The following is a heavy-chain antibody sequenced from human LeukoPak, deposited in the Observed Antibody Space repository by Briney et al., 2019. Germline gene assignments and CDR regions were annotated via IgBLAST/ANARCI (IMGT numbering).Heavy chain of an antibody. CDR2: IYSGRNT. CDR3: ARGIGSTVFFDY. D-gene: IGHD4-17*01. Sequence: GGSLRLSCAASGITVSSNYMSWVRQAPGTGMEWAAVIYSGRNTYYADSVKGRFTISIHNPKNTLYLQMNNLRAEDTAVYYCARGIGSTVFFDYWGRGTLVTVSS. CDR1: GITVSSNY. J-gene: IGHJ4*02. V-gene: IGHV3-53*01.